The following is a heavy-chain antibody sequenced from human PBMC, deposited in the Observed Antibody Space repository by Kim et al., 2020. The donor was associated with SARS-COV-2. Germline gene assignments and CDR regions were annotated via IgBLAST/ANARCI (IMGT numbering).Heavy chain of an antibody. V-gene: IGHV4-61*01. CDR1: GGSVSSGSYY. CDR3: ARDRKGYSSSWYYFDY. D-gene: IGHD6-13*01. J-gene: IGHJ4*02. Sequence: SETLSLTCTVSGGSVSSGSYYWSWIRQPPGKGLEWIGYIYYSGSTNYNPSLKSRVTISVDTSKNQFSLKLSSVTAADTAVYYCARDRKGYSSSWYYFDYWGQGTLGTVSS. CDR2: IYYSGST.